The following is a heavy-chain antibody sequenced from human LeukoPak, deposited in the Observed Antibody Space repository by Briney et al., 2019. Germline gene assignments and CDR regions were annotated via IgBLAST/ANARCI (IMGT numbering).Heavy chain of an antibody. V-gene: IGHV4-39*01. CDR2: IYYSGST. Sequence: PSETLSLTCTVSGGSISNSSYYWGWIRQPPGKGLEWIGSIYYSGSTYYNPSLKSRVTISVDTSKNQFSLKLSSVTAADTAVYYCARAYCTNGVCYKALSTWGQGTLVTVSS. CDR3: ARAYCTNGVCYKALST. D-gene: IGHD2-8*01. CDR1: GGSISNSSYY. J-gene: IGHJ5*02.